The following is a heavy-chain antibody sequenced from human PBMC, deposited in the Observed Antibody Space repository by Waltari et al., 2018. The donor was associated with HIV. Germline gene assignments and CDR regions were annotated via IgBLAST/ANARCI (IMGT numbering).Heavy chain of an antibody. CDR1: CGPFSDYY. V-gene: IGHV4-34*01. Sequence: QVQLQQLAARLLKPSETLSPTCGVSCGPFSDYYWSWIRQSPGKGLEWIGEINRGGRTNYNPSLKSRPTISADTSKNEFSLRLKSMTVADTAIYFCARGRPPGMLTLDSEWWTGWYFDLWGRGTLITVSS. CDR2: INRGGRT. J-gene: IGHJ2*01. D-gene: IGHD2-8*01. CDR3: ARGRPPGMLTLDSEWWTGWYFDL.